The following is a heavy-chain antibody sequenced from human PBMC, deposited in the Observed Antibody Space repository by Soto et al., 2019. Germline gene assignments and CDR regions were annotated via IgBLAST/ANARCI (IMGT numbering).Heavy chain of an antibody. CDR1: GGSISSGGYF. J-gene: IGHJ5*02. Sequence: QVPLQESGPGLVKPSQTLSLTCTFSGGSISSGGYFWGWIPPHPGKGLGWIGYIYYSGSTYYNPSLTSRVTISVDTSKNQFSLKLSSVTAADTAVYYCARVEQQLVNSGWFDPWGQGTLVTVSS. CDR3: ARVEQQLVNSGWFDP. V-gene: IGHV4-31*03. CDR2: IYYSGST. D-gene: IGHD6-13*01.